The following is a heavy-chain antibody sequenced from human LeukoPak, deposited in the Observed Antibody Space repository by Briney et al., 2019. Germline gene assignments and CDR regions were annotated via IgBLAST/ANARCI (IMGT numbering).Heavy chain of an antibody. CDR3: ARFMVRDYYYSGMDV. Sequence: GGSLRLSCAASGFTVSSNYMSWVRQAPGKGLEWVSVIYSGGSTYYADSVKGRFTISRDNSKNTLYLQMNSLRAEDTVVYYCARFMVRDYYYSGMDVWGQGTTVTVSS. V-gene: IGHV3-66*01. CDR2: IYSGGST. D-gene: IGHD3-10*01. J-gene: IGHJ6*02. CDR1: GFTVSSNY.